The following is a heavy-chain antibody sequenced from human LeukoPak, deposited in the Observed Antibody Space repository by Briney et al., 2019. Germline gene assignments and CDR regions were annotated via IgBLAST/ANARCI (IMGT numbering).Heavy chain of an antibody. CDR3: AKGPDTALDWFDP. J-gene: IGHJ5*02. CDR1: GFTFSDYY. D-gene: IGHD5-18*01. CDR2: ISGSGGST. Sequence: PGGSLRLSCAASGFTFSDYYMSWIRQAPGKGLEWVSAISGSGGSTYYADSVKGRFTISRDNSKNTLYLQMNSLRAEDTAVYYCAKGPDTALDWFDPWGQGTLVTVSS. V-gene: IGHV3-23*01.